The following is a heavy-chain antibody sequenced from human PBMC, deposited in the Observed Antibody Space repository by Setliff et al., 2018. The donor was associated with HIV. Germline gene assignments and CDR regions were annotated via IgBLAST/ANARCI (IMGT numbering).Heavy chain of an antibody. CDR3: ARIRAAALLNAFDI. Sequence: ASVKVSCKVYGYTLSELSIHWVRQAPGKGLEWMGYFDPQDGETVYAQNFQGRVTMTTDTTSSTAYMELRSLRSDDTAMYYCARIRAAALLNAFDIWGQGTMVTVSS. V-gene: IGHV1-24*01. CDR2: FDPQDGET. J-gene: IGHJ3*02. CDR1: GYTLSELS. D-gene: IGHD2-15*01.